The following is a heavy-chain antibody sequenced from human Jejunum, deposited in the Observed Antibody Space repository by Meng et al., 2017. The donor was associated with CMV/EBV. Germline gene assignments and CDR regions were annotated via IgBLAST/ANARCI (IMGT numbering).Heavy chain of an antibody. V-gene: IGHV4-31*02. CDR1: GGSIRPATYY. CDR2: IFYSGAT. Sequence: SGGSIRPATYYWGWIRHLPGEGLEWIGYIFYSGATYYNRSLKSRASISVDTSKNQFSLTLSSVTAADTAVYYCARTFRSRGLTFDPWGRGTLVTVSS. J-gene: IGHJ5*02. D-gene: IGHD3-10*01. CDR3: ARTFRSRGLTFDP.